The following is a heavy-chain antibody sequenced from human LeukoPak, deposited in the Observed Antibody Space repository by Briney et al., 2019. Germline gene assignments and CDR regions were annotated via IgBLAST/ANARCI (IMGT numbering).Heavy chain of an antibody. V-gene: IGHV4-59*01. CDR3: ARDPNGDYMGAFEF. CDR2: IYDSVNT. D-gene: IGHD4-17*01. J-gene: IGHJ3*01. Sequence: SETLSLTCTVSGGSISSYYWSWIRQSPGKGLEWIGYIYDSVNTNYNPSLESRVTISVDTSKKQFSLKLTSVTAADTAVYYCARDPNGDYMGAFEFWGQGTMVTVSS. CDR1: GGSISSYY.